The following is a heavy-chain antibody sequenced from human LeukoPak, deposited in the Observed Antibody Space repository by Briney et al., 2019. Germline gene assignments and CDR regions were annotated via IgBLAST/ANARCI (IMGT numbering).Heavy chain of an antibody. Sequence: PGGSLRLSCAASGFTFSSYGMHWVRQAPGKGLEWVAVIWYDGSNKYYADSVKDRFTISRDNSKNTLYLQMNSLRAEDTAVYYCARGVRPSPYYYYYGMDVWGQGTTVTVSS. CDR2: IWYDGSNK. J-gene: IGHJ6*02. CDR3: ARGVRPSPYYYYYGMDV. CDR1: GFTFSSYG. V-gene: IGHV3-33*01.